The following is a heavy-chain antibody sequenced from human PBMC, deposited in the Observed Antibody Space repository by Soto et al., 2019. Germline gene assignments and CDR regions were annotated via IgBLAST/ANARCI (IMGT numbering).Heavy chain of an antibody. Sequence: PSETLSLTCAVSGASVSSTYWWSWVRQPPGKGPEWIGEINHRGSANYNPSLKSRVTMSVDTSKNQFSLKLTSVNTADTAIYYCTRGGDPYKTGHWGQGTLVTVSS. CDR2: INHRGSA. CDR3: TRGGDPYKTGH. V-gene: IGHV4-4*02. J-gene: IGHJ4*02. CDR1: GASVSSTYW. D-gene: IGHD2-21*01.